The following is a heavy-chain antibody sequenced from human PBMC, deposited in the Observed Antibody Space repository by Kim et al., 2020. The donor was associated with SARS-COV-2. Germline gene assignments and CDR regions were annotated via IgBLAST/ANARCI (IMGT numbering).Heavy chain of an antibody. CDR2: INSDGSST. J-gene: IGHJ6*02. CDR1: GFTFSSYW. D-gene: IGHD6-19*01. CDR3: ARVPIAVAGINYYYGMDV. Sequence: GGSLRLSCAASGFTFSSYWMHWVRQAPGKGLVWVSRINSDGSSTSYADSVKGRFTISRDNAKNTLYLQMNSLRAEDTAVYYCARVPIAVAGINYYYGMDVWGQGTTVTVSS. V-gene: IGHV3-74*01.